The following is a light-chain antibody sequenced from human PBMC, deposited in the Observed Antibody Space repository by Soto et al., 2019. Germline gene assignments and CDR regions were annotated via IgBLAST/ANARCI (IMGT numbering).Light chain of an antibody. J-gene: IGLJ1*01. CDR2: GVS. V-gene: IGLV2-14*01. CDR3: SSYTTSSTRV. Sequence: QSVLTQPASVSGSPGQSITISCTGTSSDIGGYNYVSWYQQYPGKAPKLMIFGVSNRPSGVSNRFSGSKSVNTATLTISGLQADDEADYYCSSYTTSSTRVFGTGTKVTVL. CDR1: SSDIGGYNY.